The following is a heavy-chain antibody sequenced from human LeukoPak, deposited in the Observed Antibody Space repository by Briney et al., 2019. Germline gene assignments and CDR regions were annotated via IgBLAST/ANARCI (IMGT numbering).Heavy chain of an antibody. CDR2: VSLSGLT. D-gene: IGHD2-8*01. Sequence: SGTLSLTCGVSGGSITSTNWWSWVRQPPGQGLEWIGEVSLSGLTSYNPSLSSRVIMALDTSKNHLSLHLTSATAADTAVYYCSRENGAFSPFGYWGQGYLVTVLS. J-gene: IGHJ4*02. V-gene: IGHV4-4*02. CDR3: SRENGAFSPFGY. CDR1: GGSITSTNW.